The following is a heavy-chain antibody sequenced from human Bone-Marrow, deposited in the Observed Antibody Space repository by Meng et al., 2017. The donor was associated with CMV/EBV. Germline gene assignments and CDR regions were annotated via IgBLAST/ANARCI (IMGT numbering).Heavy chain of an antibody. V-gene: IGHV3-20*04. CDR3: AKEGIQGSFDY. CDR1: GFNFDDYG. J-gene: IGHJ4*02. Sequence: GGSLRLSCAASGFNFDDYGMSWVRQAPGKGLEWVSGINWNGGSTGYADSVKGRFTISRDNSKNTLYLQMNSLRAEDTAVYYCAKEGIQGSFDYWGQGTLVTVSS. D-gene: IGHD5-18*01. CDR2: INWNGGST.